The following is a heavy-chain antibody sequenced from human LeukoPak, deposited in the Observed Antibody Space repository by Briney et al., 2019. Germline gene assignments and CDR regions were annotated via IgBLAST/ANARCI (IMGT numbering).Heavy chain of an antibody. CDR2: FRGRGPST. D-gene: IGHD1-1*01. V-gene: IGHV3-23*01. CDR3: AKILGTHPFDI. Sequence: VSAFRGRGPSTYYADSVKRRFTISRDNSKNTLYLQMNSLRAEDTAVYYCAKILGTHPFDIWGQGTMVTVSS. J-gene: IGHJ3*02.